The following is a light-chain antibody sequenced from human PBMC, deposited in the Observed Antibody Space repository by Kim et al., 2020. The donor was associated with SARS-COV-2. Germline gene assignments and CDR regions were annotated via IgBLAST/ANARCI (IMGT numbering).Light chain of an antibody. CDR1: SGSIDDKY. CDR3: QSYNRSNVV. V-gene: IGLV6-57*03. CDR2: EDD. J-gene: IGLJ2*01. Sequence: GKPVTISCTRSSGSIDDKYVQWYQQRPGGVPTAVIYEDDQRPSGVSDRFSGSIDNSSNSASLTISGLKTEDEADYYCQSYNRSNVVFGGGTQLTVL.